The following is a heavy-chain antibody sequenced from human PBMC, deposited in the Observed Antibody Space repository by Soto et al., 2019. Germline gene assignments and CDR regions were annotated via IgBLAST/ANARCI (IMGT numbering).Heavy chain of an antibody. D-gene: IGHD3-9*01. J-gene: IGHJ4*02. CDR1: GXTXXXXX. Sequence: GSXTLSCVGXGXTXXXXXXFCVRQAPGKGLEWISYIFVSSTPIYYADSVKGRFTVSRDNAKNSLFLVMNSLRAEDTAVYYCARDKDWAFDYWGQGTLVTVSS. CDR3: ARDKDWAFDY. CDR2: IFVSSTPI. V-gene: IGHV3-48*03.